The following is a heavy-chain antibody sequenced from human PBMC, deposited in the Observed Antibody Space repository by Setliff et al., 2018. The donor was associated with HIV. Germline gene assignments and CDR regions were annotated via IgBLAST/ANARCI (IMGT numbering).Heavy chain of an antibody. V-gene: IGHV5-51*01. J-gene: IGHJ4*02. CDR2: IYPADSDT. CDR1: GYTFNTYW. CDR3: ARHGNHTGYSSSWYGGDFDY. Sequence: PGESLKISCKGSGYTFNTYWIAWVRQMPGKGLEWMGIIYPADSDTRYSPSFQGQVTISADKSISTAYLQWSRLKASDTAMYYCARHGNHTGYSSSWYGGDFDYWGQGTLVTVSS. D-gene: IGHD6-13*01.